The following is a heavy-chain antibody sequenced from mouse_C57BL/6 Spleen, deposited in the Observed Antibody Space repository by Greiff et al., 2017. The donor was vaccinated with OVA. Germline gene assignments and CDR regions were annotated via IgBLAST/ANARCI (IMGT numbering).Heavy chain of an antibody. D-gene: IGHD4-1*01. V-gene: IGHV5-4*01. Sequence: EVKLMESGGGLVKPGGSLKLSCAASGFTFSSYAMSWVRQTPEKRLEWVATISDGGSYTYYPDNVKGRFTISRDNAKNNLYLQMSHLKSEDTAMYYCAREWTGTGVYAMDYWGQGTSVTVSS. CDR2: ISDGGSYT. CDR3: AREWTGTGVYAMDY. CDR1: GFTFSSYA. J-gene: IGHJ4*01.